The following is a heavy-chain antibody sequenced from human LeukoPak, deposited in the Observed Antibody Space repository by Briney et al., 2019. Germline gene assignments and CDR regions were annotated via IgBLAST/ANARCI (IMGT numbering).Heavy chain of an antibody. CDR3: ARASGAVKEDAFDI. CDR2: IGTAGDT. CDR1: GFTFSSYD. Sequence: GRSLRLSCAASGFTFSSYDMHWVRQATGKGLEWVSAIGTAGDTYYPGSVKGRFTISRENAKNSLYLQMNSLRAGDTAVYYCARASGAVKEDAFDIWGQGTMVTVSS. V-gene: IGHV3-13*01. J-gene: IGHJ3*02. D-gene: IGHD2-8*02.